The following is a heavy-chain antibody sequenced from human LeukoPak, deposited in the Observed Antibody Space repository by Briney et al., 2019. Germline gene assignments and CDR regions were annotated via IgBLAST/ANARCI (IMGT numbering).Heavy chain of an antibody. CDR2: LHFSGTP. D-gene: IGHD2-21*01. CDR1: DDSISTNSYY. Sequence: SSETLTLTCTVSDDSISTNSYYWSWIRQPPGKGLECIGTLHFSGTPYYSPSLNSRISISVDTSKKQFSLKLRSVTATDTAVYYCTRGGDPYKVGNFWGQGTLVTASS. V-gene: IGHV4-39*01. J-gene: IGHJ4*02. CDR3: TRGGDPYKVGNF.